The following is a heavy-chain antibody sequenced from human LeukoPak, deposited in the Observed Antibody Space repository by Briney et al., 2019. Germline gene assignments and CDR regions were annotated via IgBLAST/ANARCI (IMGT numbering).Heavy chain of an antibody. CDR1: GYTFTSYG. CDR3: ARRGLLQDSYGYGY. J-gene: IGHJ4*02. CDR2: ISAYNGNT. D-gene: IGHD5-18*01. Sequence: ASVKVSCKASGYTFTSYGISWVRQAPGQGLEWMGWISAYNGNTNYAQKLQGRVTMTTDTSTSTAYMELRSLRSDDTAVYYCARRGLLQDSYGYGYWDQGTLVTVSS. V-gene: IGHV1-18*01.